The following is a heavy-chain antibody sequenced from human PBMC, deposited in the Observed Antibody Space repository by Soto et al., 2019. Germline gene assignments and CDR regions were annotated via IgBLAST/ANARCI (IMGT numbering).Heavy chain of an antibody. CDR2: ISAYNGNT. J-gene: IGHJ3*02. CDR3: ARDSEDIVVVPAPEAFDI. CDR1: GYTFTSYG. Sequence: ASVKVSCKASGYTFTSYGISWVRQAPGQGLEWMGWISAYNGNTNYAQKLQGRVTMTTDTSTSTAYMELRSLRSDDTAVYYCARDSEDIVVVPAPEAFDIWGQGTMVTVS. D-gene: IGHD2-2*01. V-gene: IGHV1-18*01.